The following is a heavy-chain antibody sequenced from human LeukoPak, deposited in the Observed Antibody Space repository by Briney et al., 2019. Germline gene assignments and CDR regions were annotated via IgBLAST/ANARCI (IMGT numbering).Heavy chain of an antibody. CDR3: AREVIAAAGTQVDY. CDR2: ISSNGGST. D-gene: IGHD6-13*01. Sequence: GGPLSLSCAASGFTFNSYAMQWLRQAPGKELEYVSAISSNGGSTYYANSVKGRFTISRDNSKNTLYLQMGSLRAEDMAVYYCAREVIAAAGTQVDYWGQGTLVTVSS. CDR1: GFTFNSYA. V-gene: IGHV3-64*01. J-gene: IGHJ4*02.